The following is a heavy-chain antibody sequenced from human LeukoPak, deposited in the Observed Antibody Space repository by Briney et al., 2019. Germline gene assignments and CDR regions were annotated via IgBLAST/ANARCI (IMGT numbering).Heavy chain of an antibody. CDR1: GGSFCGYY. J-gene: IGHJ4*02. D-gene: IGHD3-10*01. V-gene: IGHV4-34*01. CDR2: INHSGST. CDR3: ARAYYYGSGSYYYY. Sequence: PSETLSLTCAVYGGSFCGYYWSWLLQPPGKGLEWIGEINHSGSTNYNPSLKSRVTISVDTSKNQFSLKLSSVTAADTAVYYCARAYYYGSGSYYYYWGQGTLATVSS.